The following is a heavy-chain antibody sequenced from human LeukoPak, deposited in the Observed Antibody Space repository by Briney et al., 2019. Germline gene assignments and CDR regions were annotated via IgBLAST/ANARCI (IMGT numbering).Heavy chain of an antibody. CDR2: ISGSGSST. V-gene: IGHV3-23*01. CDR1: GFTFSSYD. J-gene: IGHJ5*02. CDR3: ARSARGGLYNWFDP. D-gene: IGHD3-10*01. Sequence: GGSLRLSCAASGFTFSSYDMSWVRQAPGKGLEWVSVISGSGSSTYYADSVKGRFTISSDNSKNTLYLQMNSLRAEDTAVYYCARSARGGLYNWFDPWGQGTLVTVSS.